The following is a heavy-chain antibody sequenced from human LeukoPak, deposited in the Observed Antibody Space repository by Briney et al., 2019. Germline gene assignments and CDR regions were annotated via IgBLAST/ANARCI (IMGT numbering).Heavy chain of an antibody. V-gene: IGHV3-21*01. D-gene: IGHD7-27*01. CDR3: ARDFAQTGDYHHFDY. CDR2: IISGTYI. Sequence: GGSLRLSCAASGFTFSTYSMNWVRQAPGKGLEWVSSIISGTYIYYADSVKGRFTISRDNAKNSPYLQMNSLRAEDTAVYYCARDFAQTGDYHHFDYWGQGTPVTVSS. J-gene: IGHJ4*02. CDR1: GFTFSTYS.